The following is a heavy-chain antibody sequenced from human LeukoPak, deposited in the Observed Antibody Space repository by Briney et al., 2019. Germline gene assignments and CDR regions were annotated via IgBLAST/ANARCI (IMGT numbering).Heavy chain of an antibody. CDR3: ASISSGWYWDY. J-gene: IGHJ4*02. D-gene: IGHD6-19*01. Sequence: GGSLRLSCAASGFTFSSYSMNWARQAPGKGLEWVSSISSSSSYIYYADSVKGRFTISRDNAKNSLYLQMNSLRAEDTAVYYCASISSGWYWDYWGQGTLVTVSS. V-gene: IGHV3-21*01. CDR1: GFTFSSYS. CDR2: ISSSSSYI.